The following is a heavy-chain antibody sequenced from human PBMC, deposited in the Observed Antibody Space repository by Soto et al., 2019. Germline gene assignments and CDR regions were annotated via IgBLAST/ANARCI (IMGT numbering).Heavy chain of an antibody. Sequence: QMQLVQSGPEVKKPGTSVKVSCKASGFTFTSSAMQWVRQARGQRLEWIGWIVVGSGNTNYAQKFQERVTITRDMSTSPADMELSSLRSEDTAVYYCAADRSDYDILTGTTNWYFDLWGRGTLVTVSS. CDR3: AADRSDYDILTGTTNWYFDL. CDR1: GFTFTSSA. J-gene: IGHJ2*01. CDR2: IVVGSGNT. D-gene: IGHD3-9*01. V-gene: IGHV1-58*02.